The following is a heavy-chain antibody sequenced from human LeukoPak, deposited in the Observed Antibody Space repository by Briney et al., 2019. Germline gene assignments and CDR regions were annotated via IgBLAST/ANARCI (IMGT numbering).Heavy chain of an antibody. CDR2: IKSKTDGGTT. V-gene: IGHV3-15*01. Sequence: KTGGSLRLSCAASGFTFSNAWMRWVRQAPGKGLEWVGRIKSKTDGGTTDYAAPVKGRFTISRDDSKNTLYLQMNSLKTEDTAVYYCTTEGVWGSYRYYYFDYWGQGTLVTVSS. J-gene: IGHJ4*02. D-gene: IGHD3-16*02. CDR3: TTEGVWGSYRYYYFDY. CDR1: GFTFSNAW.